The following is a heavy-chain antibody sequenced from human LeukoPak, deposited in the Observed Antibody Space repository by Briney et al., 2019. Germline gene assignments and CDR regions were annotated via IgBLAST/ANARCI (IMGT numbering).Heavy chain of an antibody. V-gene: IGHV3-74*01. J-gene: IGHJ4*02. Sequence: GGSLRLSCAASGNYWRHWVRQAPGKGLVWVSHINSDGSWTGYADSVKGRFTISKDNAKNAVYLQMNNLRAEDPAVYYCVSFYETNWGRGTLVTVSS. CDR2: INSDGSWT. D-gene: IGHD2-2*01. CDR3: VSFYETN. CDR1: GNYW.